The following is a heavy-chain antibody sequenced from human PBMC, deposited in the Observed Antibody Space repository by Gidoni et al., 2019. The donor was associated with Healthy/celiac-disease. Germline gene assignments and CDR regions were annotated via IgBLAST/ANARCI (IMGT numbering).Heavy chain of an antibody. V-gene: IGHV4-34*01. CDR2: INHSGST. D-gene: IGHD3-9*01. Sequence: QVQLQQWGAGLLKPSETLSLTCAVYGGSFSGYYWSWIRQPPGKGLEWIWEINHSGSTNYNPSLKSRVTISVDTSKNQFALRLSSVTAADTAVYYCASLRYLNYYYGMDVWGQGTTVTVSS. CDR1: GGSFSGYY. J-gene: IGHJ6*02. CDR3: ASLRYLNYYYGMDV.